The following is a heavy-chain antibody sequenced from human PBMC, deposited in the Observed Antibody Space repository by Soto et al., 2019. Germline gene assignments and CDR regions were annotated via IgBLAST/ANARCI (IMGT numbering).Heavy chain of an antibody. CDR3: ARQSSGWYVDY. CDR2: MYYSGST. CDR1: GGSISSSSYY. D-gene: IGHD6-19*01. J-gene: IGHJ4*02. V-gene: IGHV4-39*01. Sequence: QLQLQESGPGLVKPSETLSLTCTVSGGSISSSSYYWGWIRQPPGKGLEWIGSMYYSGSTYYNSSLKSRVTISVDTSKNQFSLKLSSVTAADTAVYYCARQSSGWYVDYWGPGTLVTVSS.